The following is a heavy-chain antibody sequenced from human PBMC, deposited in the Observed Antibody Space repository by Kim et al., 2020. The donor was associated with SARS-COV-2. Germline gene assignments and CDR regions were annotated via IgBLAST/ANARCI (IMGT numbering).Heavy chain of an antibody. CDR3: ARDQAGYYGSGSDGMDV. D-gene: IGHD3-10*01. CDR2: INPSGGST. Sequence: ASVKVSCKASGYTFTSYYMHWVRQAPGQGLEWMGIINPSGGSTSYAQKFQGRVTMTRDTSTSTVYMELSSLRSEDTAVYYCARDQAGYYGSGSDGMDVWGQVTTVTVSS. CDR1: GYTFTSYY. J-gene: IGHJ6*02. V-gene: IGHV1-46*01.